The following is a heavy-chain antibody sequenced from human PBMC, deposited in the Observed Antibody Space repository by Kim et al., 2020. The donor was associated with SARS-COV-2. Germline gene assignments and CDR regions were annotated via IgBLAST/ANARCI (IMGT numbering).Heavy chain of an antibody. V-gene: IGHV3-7*01. J-gene: IGHJ3*02. D-gene: IGHD5-12*01. Sequence: GGSLRLSCADSGFTFSSYWMSWVRQAPGKGLEWVANIKEDGSEKYYVDSVKGRFTISRDNAKNSVYLQMNSLRAEDTAVYFCVRDGCSGYDRAFDIWGQGTMVTVSS. CDR1: GFTFSSYW. CDR3: VRDGCSGYDRAFDI. CDR2: IKEDGSEK.